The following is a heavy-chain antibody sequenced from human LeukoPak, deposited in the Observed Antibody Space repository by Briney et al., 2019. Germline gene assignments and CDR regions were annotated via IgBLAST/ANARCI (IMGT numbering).Heavy chain of an antibody. CDR2: IYPGDSDT. Sequence: GESLKISCKGSGYSFTSYWIGWVRQMPGKGLEWMGIIYPGDSDTGYSPSFQGQVTISADKSISTAYLQWSSLKASDTATYYCARGGVVLRYFDWLFTFDYWGQGTLVTVSS. D-gene: IGHD3-9*01. CDR3: ARGGVVLRYFDWLFTFDY. CDR1: GYSFTSYW. J-gene: IGHJ4*02. V-gene: IGHV5-51*01.